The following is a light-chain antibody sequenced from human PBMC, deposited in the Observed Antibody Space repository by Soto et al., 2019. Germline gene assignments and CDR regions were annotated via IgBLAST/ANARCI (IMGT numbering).Light chain of an antibody. J-gene: IGKJ1*01. Sequence: DIQITHSPSTLSASVGDRVTIACRASEFISSWLAWYQQKPGKAPKLLIYDTSTLASGVPSRFSGSGSGTDFTLTISSLQPDDFATYYCQQYNTFSWTFGPGTRLEIK. CDR1: EFISSW. CDR3: QQYNTFSWT. V-gene: IGKV1-5*01. CDR2: DTS.